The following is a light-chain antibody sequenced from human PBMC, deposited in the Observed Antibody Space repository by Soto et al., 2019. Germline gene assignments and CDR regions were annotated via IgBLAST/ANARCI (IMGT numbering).Light chain of an antibody. CDR1: QSVSSN. CDR3: QQYNNWPCS. Sequence: EIVMTQSPATLSVSPGERATLSCRASQSVSSNLAWYQQKPGQAPRLLIYGASTRATGIPARFSGSGSGTEFTRTISSLQSEDFAVYYCQQYNNWPCSFGQGTKVEIK. V-gene: IGKV3-15*01. CDR2: GAS. J-gene: IGKJ1*01.